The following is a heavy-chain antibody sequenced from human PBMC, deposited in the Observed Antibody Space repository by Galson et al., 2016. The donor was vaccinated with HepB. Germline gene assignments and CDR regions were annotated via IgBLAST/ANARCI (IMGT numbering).Heavy chain of an antibody. Sequence: SETLSLTCSVSGDSMSRSDFHWAWLRQSPEKGLEWIGSVSYTGPSDLNSSLQSRVSLSIARSKNPFSLRLTSVTAADTAIYFCSRHPWSIGHYFFGTWGPGVLVTVSS. CDR1: GDSMSRSDFH. J-gene: IGHJ4*02. D-gene: IGHD2/OR15-2a*01. V-gene: IGHV4-39*07. CDR2: VSYTGPS. CDR3: SRHPWSIGHYFFGT.